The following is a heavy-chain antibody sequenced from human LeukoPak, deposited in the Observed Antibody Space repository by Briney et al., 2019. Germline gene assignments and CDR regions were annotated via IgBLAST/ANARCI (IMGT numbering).Heavy chain of an antibody. CDR3: ARDSEYYYGSGDYYGMDV. V-gene: IGHV3-11*05. D-gene: IGHD3-10*01. Sequence: GGSLRLSCAASGFTFSDYYMSWIRQAPGKGLEWVSYISSSSSYTNYADSVKGRFTISRDNAKNSLYLQMNSLRAEDTAVYYCARDSEYYYGSGDYYGMDVWGQGTTVTASS. CDR1: GFTFSDYY. CDR2: ISSSSSYT. J-gene: IGHJ6*02.